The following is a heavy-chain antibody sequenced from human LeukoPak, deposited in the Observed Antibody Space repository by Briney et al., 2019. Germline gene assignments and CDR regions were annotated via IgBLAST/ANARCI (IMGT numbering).Heavy chain of an antibody. CDR2: FDPEDGET. CDR3: ARIGLGGSGSYTPSFDY. CDR1: GYTLTELS. D-gene: IGHD3-10*01. Sequence: VASVTVSCKVSGYTLTELSMHWVRQAPGKGLEWMGGFDPEDGETIYAQKFQGRVTMTEDTSTDTAYMELSSLRSEDTAVYYCARIGLGGSGSYTPSFDYWGQGTLVTVSS. J-gene: IGHJ4*02. V-gene: IGHV1-24*01.